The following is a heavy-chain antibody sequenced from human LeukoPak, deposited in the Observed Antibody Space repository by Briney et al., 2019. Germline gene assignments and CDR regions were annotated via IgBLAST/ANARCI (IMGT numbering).Heavy chain of an antibody. V-gene: IGHV1-69*06. J-gene: IGHJ6*02. CDR2: IIPIFGTA. CDR1: GGTFSSYA. Sequence: ASVKVSCKASGGTFSSYAISWVRQAPGQGLEWMGGIIPIFGTANYAQKFQGRVTITADKSTSTAYMELSSLRSEDTAVYYCARARGSYYGSGSYWYYYYGMDVWGQGTTVTVSS. CDR3: ARARGSYYGSGSYWYYYYGMDV. D-gene: IGHD3-10*01.